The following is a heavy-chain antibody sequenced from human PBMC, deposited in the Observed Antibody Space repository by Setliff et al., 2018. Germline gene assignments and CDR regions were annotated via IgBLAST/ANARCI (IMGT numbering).Heavy chain of an antibody. CDR1: GGSFSGYY. V-gene: IGHV4-34*01. CDR3: ARNGRYYGSGREWFDP. Sequence: SETLSLTCAVYGGSFSGYYWSWIRQPPGKGLEWIGEINHSGSTNYNPSLKSRVTTSVDTSKNQFSLKLSSVTAADTAVYYCARNGRYYGSGREWFDPWGQGALVTVSS. CDR2: INHSGST. D-gene: IGHD3-10*01. J-gene: IGHJ5*02.